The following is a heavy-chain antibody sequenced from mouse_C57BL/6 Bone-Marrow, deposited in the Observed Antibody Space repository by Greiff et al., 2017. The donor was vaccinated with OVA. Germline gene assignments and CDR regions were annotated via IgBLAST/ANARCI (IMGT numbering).Heavy chain of an antibody. CDR1: GYSITSGYY. J-gene: IGHJ2*01. Sequence: EVHLVESGPGLVKPSQSLSLTCSVTGYSITSGYYWNWIRQFPGNKLEWMGYISYDGSNNYNPSLKNRISITRDTSKNQFFLKLNSVTTEDTATYYGARDTTTATVCPYFDYWGQGTTLTVSS. V-gene: IGHV3-6*01. CDR2: ISYDGSN. D-gene: IGHD1-2*01. CDR3: ARDTTTATVCPYFDY.